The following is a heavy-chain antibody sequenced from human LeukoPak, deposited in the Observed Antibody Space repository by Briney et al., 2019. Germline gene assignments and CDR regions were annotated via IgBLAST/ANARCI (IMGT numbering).Heavy chain of an antibody. D-gene: IGHD1-1*01. CDR3: ARALERYYGMDV. CDR1: GYTFTGYY. J-gene: IGHJ6*02. V-gene: IGHV1-2*04. Sequence: ASVKVSCKASGYTFTGYYMHWVRQAPGQGLEWMGWINPNRGGTNYAQKFQGWVTMTRDTSISTAYMELSRLRSDDTAVYYCARALERYYGMDVWGQGTTVTVSS. CDR2: INPNRGGT.